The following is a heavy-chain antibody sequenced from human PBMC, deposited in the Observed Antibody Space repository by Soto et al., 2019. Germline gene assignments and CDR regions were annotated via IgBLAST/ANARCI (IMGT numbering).Heavy chain of an antibody. D-gene: IGHD3-9*01. CDR1: GFTFSSYG. J-gene: IGHJ4*02. Sequence: GGSLRLSCAASGFTFSSYGMHWVRQAPGKGLEWVAVISYDGSNKYYADSVKGRFTISRDNSKNTLYLQMNSLRAEDTAVYYCASTYYDILTGYWPRTFDYWGQGTLVTVSS. CDR2: ISYDGSNK. V-gene: IGHV3-30*03. CDR3: ASTYYDILTGYWPRTFDY.